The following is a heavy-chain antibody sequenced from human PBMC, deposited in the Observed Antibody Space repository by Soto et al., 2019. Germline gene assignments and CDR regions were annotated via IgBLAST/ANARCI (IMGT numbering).Heavy chain of an antibody. CDR3: ATRQGVVAFPWGGCD. CDR2: IIPIFGTA. J-gene: IGHJ4*02. D-gene: IGHD5-12*01. V-gene: IGHV1-69*01. CDR1: GGTFSSYA. Sequence: QVQLVQSGAEVKKPGSSVKVSCKASGGTFSSYAISWVRQAPGQGLEWMGGIIPIFGTANYAQKFQGRGTSTADESTSTAYMELSSLRSEDTGVYYGATRQGVVAFPWGGCDWGQGTLVTVSS.